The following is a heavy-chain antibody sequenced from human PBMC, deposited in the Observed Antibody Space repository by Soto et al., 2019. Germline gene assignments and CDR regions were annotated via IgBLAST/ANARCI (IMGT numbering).Heavy chain of an antibody. Sequence: GGSLRLSCAASGFTFSNAWMNWVRQAPGKGLEWVGRIKSKTDGGTTDYAAPVKGRFTISRDDSKNTLYLQMNSLKTEDTAVYYCAGESLYYYGMDVWGQGTTVTVSS. CDR1: GFTFSNAW. CDR2: IKSKTDGGTT. V-gene: IGHV3-15*07. CDR3: AGESLYYYGMDV. D-gene: IGHD3-10*01. J-gene: IGHJ6*02.